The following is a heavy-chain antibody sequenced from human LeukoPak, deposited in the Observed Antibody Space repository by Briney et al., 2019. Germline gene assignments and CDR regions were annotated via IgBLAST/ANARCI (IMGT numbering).Heavy chain of an antibody. Sequence: SQTLSLTCAISGDSVSTNTWNWIRQSPSRGLEWLGRTYYRSKWSNDYAVSVKSRITINPDTSKNQSSLQLNSVTPEDTAVYYCARDLRWAFDIWGQGTMVTVSS. CDR3: ARDLRWAFDI. CDR1: GDSVSTNT. V-gene: IGHV6-1*01. J-gene: IGHJ3*02. CDR2: TYYRSKWSN. D-gene: IGHD4-23*01.